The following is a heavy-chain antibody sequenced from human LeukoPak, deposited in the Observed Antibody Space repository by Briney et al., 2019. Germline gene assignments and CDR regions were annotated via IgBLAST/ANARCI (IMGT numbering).Heavy chain of an antibody. CDR2: IYPHDSDV. J-gene: IGHJ4*02. CDR3: ARQYDSSSWYDY. V-gene: IGHV5-51*01. Sequence: GESLKISCRSSGYSFTSYWIAWLSQMPGKGLEWMGVIYPHDSDVRYSPSFQGQVTISGDRSSSTTYLQWSSLKASDTAMYYCARQYDSSSWYDYWGQGTLVTVSS. CDR1: GYSFTSYW. D-gene: IGHD6-13*01.